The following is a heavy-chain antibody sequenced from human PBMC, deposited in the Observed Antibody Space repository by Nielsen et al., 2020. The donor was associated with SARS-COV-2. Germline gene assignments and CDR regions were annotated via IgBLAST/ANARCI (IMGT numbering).Heavy chain of an antibody. V-gene: IGHV1-69*06. Sequence: SVKVSCKASGGTFSSYAISWVRQAPGQGLEWMGGIIPIFGTANYAQKFQGRVTITADKSTSTAYMELSSPRSEDTAVYYCARGPYQPLGLWFDPWGQGTLVTVSS. J-gene: IGHJ5*02. CDR3: ARGPYQPLGLWFDP. CDR1: GGTFSSYA. CDR2: IIPIFGTA. D-gene: IGHD2-2*01.